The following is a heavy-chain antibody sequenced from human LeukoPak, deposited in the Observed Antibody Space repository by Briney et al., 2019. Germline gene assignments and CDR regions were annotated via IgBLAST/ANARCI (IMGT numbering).Heavy chain of an antibody. V-gene: IGHV3-20*01. D-gene: IGHD3-22*01. Sequence: SGGSLGLSCAASGFTFDDYGMSWVRQAPGKGLEWVSGINWNGGTTSYADSVKGRFTISRDNAKNSLYLQMNSLRAEDTALYHCARGYYYDSSGYAKNYFDYWGQGTLVTVSS. CDR1: GFTFDDYG. CDR2: INWNGGTT. J-gene: IGHJ4*02. CDR3: ARGYYYDSSGYAKNYFDY.